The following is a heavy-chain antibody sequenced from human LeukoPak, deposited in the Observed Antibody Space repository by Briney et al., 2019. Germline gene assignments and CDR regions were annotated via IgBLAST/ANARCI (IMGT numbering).Heavy chain of an antibody. CDR3: AREPSTSSLTFEI. J-gene: IGHJ3*02. V-gene: IGHV4-31*03. CDR1: GGSISSGVYY. CDR2: IYYSGST. D-gene: IGHD2-2*01. Sequence: SETLSLTCTVSGGSISSGVYYWSWIRQHPGKGLEWIGYIYYSGSTYYNPSLKSRVTISVDTSKNQFSLNLSSVTAADTAVYYCAREPSTSSLTFEIWGQGTMVTVSS.